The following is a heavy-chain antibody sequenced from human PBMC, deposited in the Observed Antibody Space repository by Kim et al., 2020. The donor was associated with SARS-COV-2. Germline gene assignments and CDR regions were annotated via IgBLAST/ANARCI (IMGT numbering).Heavy chain of an antibody. J-gene: IGHJ4*02. Sequence: SETLSLTCTVSGGSISSSSYYWGWIRQPPGKGLEWIGSIYYSGSTYYNPPPKSRFTISVDTAKNQFSLKLSSVTAADTAVYYCARVGDSYGFWDHHSWGQGTLVTVSS. V-gene: IGHV4-39*07. CDR1: GGSISSSSYY. CDR3: ARVGDSYGFWDHHS. CDR2: IYYSGST. D-gene: IGHD5-18*01.